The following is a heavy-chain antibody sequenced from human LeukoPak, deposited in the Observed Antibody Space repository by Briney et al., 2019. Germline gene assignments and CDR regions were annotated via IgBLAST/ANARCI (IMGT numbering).Heavy chain of an antibody. CDR2: INTNTGNP. CDR1: GYTFTSYA. D-gene: IGHD3-22*01. CDR3: ARDPSNGYYYDSSGNDY. V-gene: IGHV7-4-1*02. Sequence: ASVKVSCKASGYTFTSYAMNWVRQAPGQGLEGMGWINTNTGNPTYAQGFTGRFVFSLDTSVSTAYLQISSLKAEDTAVYYCARDPSNGYYYDSSGNDYWGQGTLVTVSS. J-gene: IGHJ4*02.